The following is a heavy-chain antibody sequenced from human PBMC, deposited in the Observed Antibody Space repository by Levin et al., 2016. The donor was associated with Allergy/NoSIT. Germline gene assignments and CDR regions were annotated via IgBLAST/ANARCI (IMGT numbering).Heavy chain of an antibody. Sequence: GESLKISCAASGFTFSSYSMNWFRQAPGKGLEWVSYITSSSNTRYYADSVQGRFTISRDNAKNSLYLHMKSLITEDTALYYCARHYCLSGVCDYYGLDVWGQGTTVTVSS. CDR3: ARHYCLSGVCDYYGLDV. CDR1: GFTFSSYS. V-gene: IGHV3-48*04. D-gene: IGHD2-21*02. CDR2: ITSSSNTR. J-gene: IGHJ6*02.